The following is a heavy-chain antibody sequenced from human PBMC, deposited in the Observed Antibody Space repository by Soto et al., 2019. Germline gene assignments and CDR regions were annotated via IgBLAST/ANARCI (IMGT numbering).Heavy chain of an antibody. Sequence: GGSLRLSCSASSFTFSRYPMSWVRQAPGKGLEWVSAISGSGGSTYYADSVKGRFTISRDNSKNTLYLQMNSLRAEDTAVYYCAKGYYSSGFPSLDYWGQGTPVTVSS. CDR3: AKGYYSSGFPSLDY. CDR2: ISGSGGST. J-gene: IGHJ4*02. D-gene: IGHD3-22*01. CDR1: SFTFSRYP. V-gene: IGHV3-23*01.